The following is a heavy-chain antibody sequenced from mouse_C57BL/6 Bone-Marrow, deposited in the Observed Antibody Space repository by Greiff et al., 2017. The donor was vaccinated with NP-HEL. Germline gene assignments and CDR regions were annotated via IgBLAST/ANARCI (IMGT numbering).Heavy chain of an antibody. V-gene: IGHV1-82*01. CDR3: ARRNAY. Sequence: QVQLQQPGAELVKPGASVKISCKASGYAFSSSWMNWVKQRPGKGLEWIGRIYPGDGDTNYNGKFKGKATLTADKSSSTAYMQLSSLTSEDSAVYFCARRNAYWGQGTLVTVSA. J-gene: IGHJ3*01. CDR2: IYPGDGDT. CDR1: GYAFSSSW.